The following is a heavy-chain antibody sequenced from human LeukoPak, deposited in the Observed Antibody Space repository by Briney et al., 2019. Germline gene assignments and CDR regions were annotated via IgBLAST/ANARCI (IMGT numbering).Heavy chain of an antibody. CDR2: IYTSGST. J-gene: IGHJ4*02. CDR1: GGSISSGSYY. D-gene: IGHD3-22*01. Sequence: PSQTLSLTCTVSGGSISSGSYYWSWIRQPAGKGLEWIGRIYTSGSTNYNPSLKSRVTISVDTSKNQFSLKLSSVTAADTAVYYCARDRELNYYDSSGLSDFDYWGQGTLVTVSS. V-gene: IGHV4-61*02. CDR3: ARDRELNYYDSSGLSDFDY.